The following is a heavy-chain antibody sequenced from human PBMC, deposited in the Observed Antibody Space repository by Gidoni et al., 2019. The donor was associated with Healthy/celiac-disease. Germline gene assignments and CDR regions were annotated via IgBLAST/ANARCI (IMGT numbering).Heavy chain of an antibody. D-gene: IGHD6-13*01. CDR2: ISSSGSTI. CDR3: ARDGWAIAADHDAFDI. Sequence: EVQLVESGGGLVQPGGSLRLSCAASGFTFSSYEMNWVRQAPGKGLEWVSYISSSGSTIYYADSVKGRFTISRDNAKNSLYLQMNSLRAEDTAVYYCARDGWAIAADHDAFDIWGQGTMVTVSS. CDR1: GFTFSSYE. J-gene: IGHJ3*02. V-gene: IGHV3-48*03.